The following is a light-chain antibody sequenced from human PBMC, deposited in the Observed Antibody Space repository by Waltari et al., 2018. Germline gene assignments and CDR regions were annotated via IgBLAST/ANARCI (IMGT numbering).Light chain of an antibody. CDR3: MLSYNGVRV. J-gene: IGLJ2*01. V-gene: IGLV7-46*01. Sequence: QAVVTQEPSLTVSPGGTVTLTCGSSTGSVATSPYPYWFQQKPGQAPRTLIYDTSNTYSWTPARFSGSLLGGKAALTLSGGQPEDEADYYCMLSYNGVRVFGGGTKLTVL. CDR1: TGSVATSPY. CDR2: DTS.